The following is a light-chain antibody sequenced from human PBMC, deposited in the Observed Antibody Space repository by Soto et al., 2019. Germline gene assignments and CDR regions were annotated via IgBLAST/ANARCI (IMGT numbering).Light chain of an antibody. J-gene: IGLJ2*01. CDR1: SSDVGSYNY. CDR3: CSYADTAVV. V-gene: IGLV2-11*01. Sequence: QSALTQPRSVSGSPGQSVTISCTRTSSDVGSYNYISWYQQHPGKAPKIIMYDSDVSQPPSGVPDRFSGSKSGNTASLTISRLQAEDEADYYCCSYADTAVVFGGGTKLTVL. CDR2: DVS.